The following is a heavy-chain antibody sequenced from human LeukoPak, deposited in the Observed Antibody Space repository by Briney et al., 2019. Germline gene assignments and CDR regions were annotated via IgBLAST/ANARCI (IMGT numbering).Heavy chain of an antibody. CDR3: AIDANSLDP. CDR1: GFTASSIY. D-gene: IGHD4/OR15-4a*01. V-gene: IGHV3-53*01. CDR2: IYSGGST. Sequence: RGSLRLSCAASGFTASSIYMSWVRPAPGQGLEWVSVIYSGGSTYYADSVNGRFTISRDNSKNTLYLQMNSLRAEDTAVYYGAIDANSLDPWGQGTLVTASS. J-gene: IGHJ5*02.